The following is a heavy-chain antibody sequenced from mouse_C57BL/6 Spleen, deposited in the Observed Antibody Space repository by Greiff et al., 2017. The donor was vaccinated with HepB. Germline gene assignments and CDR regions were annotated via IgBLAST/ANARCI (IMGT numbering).Heavy chain of an antibody. Sequence: VQLQQSGPELVKPGASVKISCKASGYAFSSSWMNWVKQRPGKGLEWIGRIYPGDGDTNYNGKFKGKATLTADKSSSTAYMHLSSLTSEDSAVYFCARYYGNYYFDYWGQGTTLTVSS. J-gene: IGHJ2*01. CDR2: IYPGDGDT. V-gene: IGHV1-82*01. CDR3: ARYYGNYYFDY. D-gene: IGHD2-1*01. CDR1: GYAFSSSW.